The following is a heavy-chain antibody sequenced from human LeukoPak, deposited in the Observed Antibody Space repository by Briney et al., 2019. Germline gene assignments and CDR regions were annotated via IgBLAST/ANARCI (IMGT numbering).Heavy chain of an antibody. V-gene: IGHV3-30*03. CDR2: LSYDGNYK. CDR3: ARYAEYAVSTPCY. D-gene: IGHD2-8*01. CDR1: EFTFSSYG. Sequence: PGGSLRLSCAASEFTFSSYGMHWVRQAPGKGLEWVAVLSYDGNYKYYADSVKGRFAISRDNSENTLYLQMNSLRAEDTAVYYCARYAEYAVSTPCYWGQGTLVTVSA. J-gene: IGHJ4*02.